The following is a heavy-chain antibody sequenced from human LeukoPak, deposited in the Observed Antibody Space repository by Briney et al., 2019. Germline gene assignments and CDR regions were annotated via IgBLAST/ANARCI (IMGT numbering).Heavy chain of an antibody. CDR1: GFTVSSNY. CDR2: IYSGGST. Sequence: GGSLRLSCAASGFTVSSNYMSWVRQAPGKGLEWVSVIYSGGSTYYADSVKGRFAISRDNSKNTLYLQMNSLRAEDTAVYYCARDGDGYNQYYFDYWGQGTLVTVSS. J-gene: IGHJ4*02. CDR3: ARDGDGYNQYYFDY. D-gene: IGHD5-24*01. V-gene: IGHV3-66*01.